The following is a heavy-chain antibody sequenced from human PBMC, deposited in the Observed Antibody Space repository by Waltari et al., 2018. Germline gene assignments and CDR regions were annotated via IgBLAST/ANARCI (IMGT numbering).Heavy chain of an antibody. J-gene: IGHJ3*02. CDR2: IYYSGRT. CDR3: ARRWVGATKDAFDI. D-gene: IGHD1-26*01. V-gene: IGHV4-59*08. CDR1: GGSISSYY. Sequence: QVQLQESGPGLVKPSETLSLTCTVSGGSISSYYWSWLRQPPGKGLEWIGYIYYSGRTNDNPSLKSRVTISVDTSKNQFSLKLSSGTAADTAVYYCARRWVGATKDAFDIWGQGTMVTVSS.